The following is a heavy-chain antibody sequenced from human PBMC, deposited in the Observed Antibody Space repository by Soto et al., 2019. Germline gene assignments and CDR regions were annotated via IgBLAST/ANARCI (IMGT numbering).Heavy chain of an antibody. CDR2: ISSSSSYI. V-gene: IGHV3-21*01. D-gene: IGHD3-10*01. J-gene: IGHJ6*02. Sequence: PGGSLRLSCAASGFTFSSHSMNWVRQAPGKGLEWVSSISSSSSYIYYADSVKGRFTISRDNAKNSLYLQMNSLRAEDTAVYYCARYYYGSGSYYYYGMDVWGQGTTVTVYS. CDR3: ARYYYGSGSYYYYGMDV. CDR1: GFTFSSHS.